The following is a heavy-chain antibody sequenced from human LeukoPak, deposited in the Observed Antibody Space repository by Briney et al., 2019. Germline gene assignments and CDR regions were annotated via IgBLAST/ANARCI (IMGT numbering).Heavy chain of an antibody. CDR2: INHSGST. V-gene: IGHV4-34*01. CDR1: GGSFSGYY. Sequence: SETLSLTCAVYGGSFSGYYWSWIRQPPGKGLEWIGEINHSGSTNYNPSLKSRVTISVDTSKNQFSLKLSSVTAADTAVYYCARGVVTAYYYYYGMDVWGQGTTVTVSS. D-gene: IGHD2-21*02. CDR3: ARGVVTAYYYYYGMDV. J-gene: IGHJ6*02.